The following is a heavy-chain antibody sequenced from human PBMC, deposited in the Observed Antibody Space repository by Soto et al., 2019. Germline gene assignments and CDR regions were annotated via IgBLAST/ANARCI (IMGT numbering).Heavy chain of an antibody. CDR2: FGGPSGSST. CDR3: ARDLPGYDFWSGYYTAYYYGMDV. Sequence: PGGSLRLSCVGSGFSFSNYGMSWVRQAPGKGLEWVSSFGGPSGSSTYYADSVRGRFTISRDNSKNTLYLQMNSLRAEDTAVYYCARDLPGYDFWSGYYTAYYYGMDVWGQGTTVTVSS. D-gene: IGHD3-3*01. CDR1: GFSFSNYG. J-gene: IGHJ6*02. V-gene: IGHV3-23*01.